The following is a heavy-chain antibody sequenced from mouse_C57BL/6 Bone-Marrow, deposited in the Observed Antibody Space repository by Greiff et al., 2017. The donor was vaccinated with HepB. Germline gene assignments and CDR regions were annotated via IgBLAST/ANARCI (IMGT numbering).Heavy chain of an antibody. J-gene: IGHJ3*01. CDR2: INPSSGYT. V-gene: IGHV1-4*01. CDR1: GYTFTSYT. Sequence: VQLVESGAELARPGASVKMSCKASGYTFTSYTMHWVKQRPGQGLEWIGYINPSSGYTKYNQKFKDKATLTADKSSSTAYMQLSSLTSEDSAVYYCAKNWGFAYWGQGTLVTVSA. D-gene: IGHD4-1*01. CDR3: AKNWGFAY.